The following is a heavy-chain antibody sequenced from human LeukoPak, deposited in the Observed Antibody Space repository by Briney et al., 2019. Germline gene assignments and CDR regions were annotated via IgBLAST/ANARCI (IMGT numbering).Heavy chain of an antibody. Sequence: GGSLRLSCAASGFTFSSDSMNWVRQAPGKGLEWVSSISSSSSYIYYADSVKGRFTISRDNAKDSLYLQMNSLRAEDTAVYYCASSSWSPYFDYWGQGTLVTVSS. CDR1: GFTFSSDS. CDR2: ISSSSSYI. CDR3: ASSSWSPYFDY. D-gene: IGHD6-13*01. V-gene: IGHV3-21*01. J-gene: IGHJ4*02.